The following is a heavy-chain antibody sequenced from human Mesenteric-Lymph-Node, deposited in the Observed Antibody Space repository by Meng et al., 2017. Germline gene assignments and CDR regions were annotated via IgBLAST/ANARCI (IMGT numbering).Heavy chain of an antibody. CDR2: ISAYNGNT. D-gene: IGHD5-24*01. CDR1: GYTFTSYG. CDR3: ARAWGRDGYSPRN. V-gene: IGHV1-18*01. Sequence: VSVKVSCKASGYTFTSYGISWVRQAPGQGLEWMGWISAYNGNTNYAQKFQGRVTITTDESTSTAYMELSSLRSEDTAVYYCARAWGRDGYSPRNWGQGTLVTVSS. J-gene: IGHJ4*02.